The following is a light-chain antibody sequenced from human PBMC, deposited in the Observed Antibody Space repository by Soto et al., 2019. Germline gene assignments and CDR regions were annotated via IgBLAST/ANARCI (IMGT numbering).Light chain of an antibody. CDR1: RPVRSN. Sequence: EIVMTQSPANMSVSPGERVAVSCRASRPVRSNLAWYQQKPGQPPRLLIYGSSTRATGIPARFSGSGSGTEFTLTVTSLQSADTAVYYCQQYNDWLYSFGQGTKVDIK. V-gene: IGKV3-15*01. CDR3: QQYNDWLYS. CDR2: GSS. J-gene: IGKJ2*03.